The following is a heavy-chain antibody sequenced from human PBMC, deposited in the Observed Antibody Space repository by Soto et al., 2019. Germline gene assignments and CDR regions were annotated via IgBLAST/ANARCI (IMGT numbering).Heavy chain of an antibody. CDR1: GYTFTGYY. J-gene: IGHJ5*02. Sequence: ASVKVSCKASGYTFTGYYMHWVRQAPGQGLEWMGWINPNSGGTNYAQKFQGWVTMTRDTSISTAYMELSRLSSDDTAVYYCARGDIVVVPAAYNWFYPWGQGTLVSVSS. CDR3: ARGDIVVVPAAYNWFYP. V-gene: IGHV1-2*04. CDR2: INPNSGGT. D-gene: IGHD2-2*01.